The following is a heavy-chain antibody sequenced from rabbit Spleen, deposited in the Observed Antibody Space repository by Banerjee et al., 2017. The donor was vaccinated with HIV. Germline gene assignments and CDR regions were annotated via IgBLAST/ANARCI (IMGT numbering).Heavy chain of an antibody. Sequence: QEQLVESGGGLVQPEGSLTLTCKASGFDFSSKYWICWVRQAPGKGLEWIAGIYGGDNGSTYYANWAKGRFTVSKTSSTTVTLQMTSLTAADTATYFCARDLDGVIGWNFGWWGPGTLVTVS. D-gene: IGHD1-1*01. CDR2: IYGGDNGST. CDR3: ARDLDGVIGWNFGW. V-gene: IGHV1S45*01. J-gene: IGHJ4*01. CDR1: GFDFSSKYW.